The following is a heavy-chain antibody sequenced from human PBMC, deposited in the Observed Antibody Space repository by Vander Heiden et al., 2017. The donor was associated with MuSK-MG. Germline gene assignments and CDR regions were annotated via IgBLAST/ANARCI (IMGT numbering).Heavy chain of an antibody. CDR3: ARDRWYYGSGSKWFDP. CDR1: GGSLSSYY. Sequence: QVQLQESGPGLVKPSETLSLTCPVSGGSLSSYYWSWIRQPAGKGLEWIGRIDTSWSTNYNPSLKSRVTMSVDTSKNQFSLKLSSVTAAETAVYYCARDRWYYGSGSKWFDPWGQGTLVTVSS. D-gene: IGHD3-10*01. V-gene: IGHV4-4*07. J-gene: IGHJ5*02. CDR2: IDTSWST.